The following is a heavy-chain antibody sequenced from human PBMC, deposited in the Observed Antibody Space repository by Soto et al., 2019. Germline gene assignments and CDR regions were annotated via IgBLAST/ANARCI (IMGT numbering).Heavy chain of an antibody. CDR1: GGSICSSSYD. D-gene: IGHD3-10*01. J-gene: IGHJ3*02. V-gene: IGHV4-39*01. Sequence: SETLSLTCTVSGGSICSSSYDWGWIQQPPGKGLEWIGSIYYSGSTYYNPSLKSRVTISVDTSKNQFSLKLSSVTAADTAVYYCAKGGSGSYSNAFDIWGQGTMVTVSS. CDR2: IYYSGST. CDR3: AKGGSGSYSNAFDI.